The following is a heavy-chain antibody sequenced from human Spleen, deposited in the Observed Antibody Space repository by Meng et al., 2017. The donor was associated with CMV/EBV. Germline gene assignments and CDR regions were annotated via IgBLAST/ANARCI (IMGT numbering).Heavy chain of an antibody. J-gene: IGHJ5*02. D-gene: IGHD4/OR15-4a*01. CDR3: ARAPLYGGDGWFDP. CDR1: GYTLTSYG. CDR2: ISAYNGNT. V-gene: IGHV1-18*01. Sequence: SGYTLTSYGISWVRQAPGQGLEWMGWISAYNGNTNYAQKLQGRVTMTTDTSTSTAYMELRSLRSDDTAVYYCARAPLYGGDGWFDPWGQGTLVTVSS.